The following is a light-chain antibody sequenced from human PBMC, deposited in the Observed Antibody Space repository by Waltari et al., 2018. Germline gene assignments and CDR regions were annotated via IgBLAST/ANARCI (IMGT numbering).Light chain of an antibody. CDR2: ATS. Sequence: QAVVTQAPSLTLSPGVTVALPAASSARPAPTGHYPSWFQQKPGQAPRTLIYATSNKHSWTPVRFSGSLLGGKAALTLSGAQPEDEADYYCLISFGGAEEIFGGGTKLTVL. CDR1: ARPAPTGHY. V-gene: IGLV7-46*01. CDR3: LISFGGAEEI. J-gene: IGLJ2*01.